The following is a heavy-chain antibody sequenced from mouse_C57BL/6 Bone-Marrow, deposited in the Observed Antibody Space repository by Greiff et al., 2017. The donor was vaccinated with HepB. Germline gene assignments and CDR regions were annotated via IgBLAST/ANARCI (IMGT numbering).Heavy chain of an antibody. J-gene: IGHJ4*01. CDR2: ISYSGST. V-gene: IGHV3-8*01. D-gene: IGHD4-1*01. CDR3: ARSPLTGTGAMDY. CDR1: GYSITSDY. Sequence: DVKLQESGPGLAKPSQTLSLTCSVTGYSITSDYWNWIRKFPGNKLEYMGYISYSGSTYYNPSLKSRISITRDTSKNQYYLQLNSVTTEDTATYYCARSPLTGTGAMDYWGQGTSVTVSS.